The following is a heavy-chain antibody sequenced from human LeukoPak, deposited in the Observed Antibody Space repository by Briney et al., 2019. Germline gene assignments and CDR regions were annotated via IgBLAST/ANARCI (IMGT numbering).Heavy chain of an antibody. V-gene: IGHV3-9*01. CDR3: ARGPGWALNIRSFDF. J-gene: IGHJ4*02. D-gene: IGHD3-16*01. CDR2: VSWNSGNI. Sequence: GRSLRLSCAASGFALQNYAMHWVRHAPGRGLEWVSSVSWNSGNIEYADSVKGRFSISRDNAKNSLYLQMSTLRPEDTALYYCARGPGWALNIRSFDFWGQGTLGIVSA. CDR1: GFALQNYA.